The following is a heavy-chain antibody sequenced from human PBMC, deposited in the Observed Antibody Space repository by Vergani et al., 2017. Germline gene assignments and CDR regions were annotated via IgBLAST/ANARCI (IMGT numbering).Heavy chain of an antibody. V-gene: IGHV3-15*01. CDR1: GFTFSNAW. CDR3: ARGAAGTSLYYYYYMDV. D-gene: IGHD6-13*01. J-gene: IGHJ6*03. Sequence: EVQLVESGGGLVKPGGSLRLSCAASGFTFSNAWMSWVRQAPGKGLEWVGRIKSKTDGGTTDYAAPVKGRFTISRDDSKNTLYLQMNSLKTEDTAVYYCARGAAGTSLYYYYYMDVWGKGTTVTVSS. CDR2: IKSKTDGGTT.